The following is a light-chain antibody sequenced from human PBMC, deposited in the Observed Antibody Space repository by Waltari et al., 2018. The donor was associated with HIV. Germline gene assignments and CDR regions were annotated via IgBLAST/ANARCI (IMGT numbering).Light chain of an antibody. CDR3: QQYNNWPQT. CDR1: QSVSSN. J-gene: IGKJ1*01. Sequence: VMTQSPATLSVSPGERATLSCRASQSVSSNLAWYQQKPGQAPRLLIYGASTRATGIPARFSGSGSGTEFTLTISSLQSEDFTIYYCQQYNNWPQTFGQGTKVEIK. V-gene: IGKV3-15*01. CDR2: GAS.